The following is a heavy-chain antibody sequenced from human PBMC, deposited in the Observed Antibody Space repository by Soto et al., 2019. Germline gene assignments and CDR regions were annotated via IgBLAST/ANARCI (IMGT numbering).Heavy chain of an antibody. D-gene: IGHD3-22*01. J-gene: IGHJ3*02. V-gene: IGHV3-30*18. CDR2: ISYDGSNK. Sequence: QVQLVESGGGVVQPGRSLRLSCAASGFTFSSYGMHWVRQAPGQGLEWVAVISYDGSNKYYADSVKGRFTISRDNSKNTLYLQMNSLRAEDTAVYYCAKPLDVYYDSSGYAAFDIWGQGTMVTVSS. CDR1: GFTFSSYG. CDR3: AKPLDVYYDSSGYAAFDI.